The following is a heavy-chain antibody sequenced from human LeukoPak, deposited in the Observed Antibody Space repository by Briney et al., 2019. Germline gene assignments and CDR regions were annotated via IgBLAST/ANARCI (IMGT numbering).Heavy chain of an antibody. Sequence: GASVKVSCKVSGYTLTELSMHWVRQAPGQGLEWMGWISAYNGNTTYAQNLQGRVTLTTDTSTSTAYMELRSLGSDDTAVYYCAREDGDYGRNSNDYWGQGTLVTVSS. D-gene: IGHD4-23*01. CDR1: GYTLTELS. CDR3: AREDGDYGRNSNDY. CDR2: ISAYNGNT. J-gene: IGHJ4*02. V-gene: IGHV1-18*01.